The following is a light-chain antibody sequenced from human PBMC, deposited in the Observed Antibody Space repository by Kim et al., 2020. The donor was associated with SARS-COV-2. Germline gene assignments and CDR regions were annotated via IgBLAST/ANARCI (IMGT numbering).Light chain of an antibody. V-gene: IGKV3-20*01. CDR3: QQYDMAPRT. CDR2: GAS. CDR1: QTVVSNY. J-gene: IGKJ1*01. Sequence: EIVLTQSPGTLSLSPGERATLSCRASQTVVSNYLAWYQQKPGQAPRLLIYGASSRATGIPDKFSGSGSGTDFTLTITRLEPEDSAVYYCQQYDMAPRTFGQGTKVDIK.